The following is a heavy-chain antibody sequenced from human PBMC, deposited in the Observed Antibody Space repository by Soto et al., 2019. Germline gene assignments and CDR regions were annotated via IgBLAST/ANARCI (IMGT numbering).Heavy chain of an antibody. Sequence: QVQLVQSGAEVKKPGASVKVSCKASGYTFTGYYMHWVRQAPGQGLEWMGWINPNSGGTNYAQKFQGRVTMTRDTPISTAYMELSRLRSDDTAVYYCASSVLLWFGELSAPGYWGQGTLVTVSS. CDR3: ASSVLLWFGELSAPGY. V-gene: IGHV1-2*02. J-gene: IGHJ4*02. CDR2: INPNSGGT. CDR1: GYTFTGYY. D-gene: IGHD3-10*01.